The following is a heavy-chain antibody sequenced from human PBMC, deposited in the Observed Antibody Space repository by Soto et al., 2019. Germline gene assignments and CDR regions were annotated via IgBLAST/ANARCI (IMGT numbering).Heavy chain of an antibody. V-gene: IGHV3-53*02. J-gene: IGHJ2*01. CDR2: IYSSGST. D-gene: IGHD6-13*01. CDR1: GFTVRDNY. Sequence: EVQLVETGGDLIQPGGSLRLSCAASGFTVRDNYMGWVRQAPGKGLEWVSAIYSSGSTYYADSVKGRFTISRDNSKNTLYLQLNSLGVEATAVYYCASIPAPGTISPWSFDLGGRGTLVTVSS. CDR3: ASIPAPGTISPWSFDL.